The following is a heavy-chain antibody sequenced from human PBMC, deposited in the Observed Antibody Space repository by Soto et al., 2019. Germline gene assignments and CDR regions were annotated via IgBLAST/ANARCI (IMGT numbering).Heavy chain of an antibody. J-gene: IGHJ5*02. CDR1: GFTFSSYA. Sequence: GGSLRLSCAASGFTFSSYAMSWVRQAPGKGLEWVSAISGSGGSTYYADSVKGRFTISRENSKNTLYLQMNSLRAEDTAVYYCAKDVISSGLSNWFDPWGQGTLVTVSS. D-gene: IGHD6-19*01. CDR3: AKDVISSGLSNWFDP. V-gene: IGHV3-23*01. CDR2: ISGSGGST.